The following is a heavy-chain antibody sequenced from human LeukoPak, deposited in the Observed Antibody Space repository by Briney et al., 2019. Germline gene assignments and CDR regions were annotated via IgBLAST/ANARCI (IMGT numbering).Heavy chain of an antibody. CDR3: AASRSGVAVAGTELQH. D-gene: IGHD6-19*01. Sequence: SVKVSFTASGFTFTSSAVQWVRQARGQRLEWIGWIVVGSGNTNYAQKFQERVTITRDMSTSTAYMELSSLRSVDTAVYYCAASRSGVAVAGTELQHWGQGTLVTVSS. J-gene: IGHJ1*01. CDR2: IVVGSGNT. V-gene: IGHV1-58*01. CDR1: GFTFTSSA.